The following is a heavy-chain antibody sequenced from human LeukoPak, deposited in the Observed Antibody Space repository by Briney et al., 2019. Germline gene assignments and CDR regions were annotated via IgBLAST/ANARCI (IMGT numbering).Heavy chain of an antibody. CDR2: IYYSGST. J-gene: IGHJ3*02. V-gene: IGHV4-39*01. D-gene: IGHD3-22*01. CDR3: ARPPRYYYDSSGSPHGAFDI. CDR1: GGSISSSSYY. Sequence: SETLSLTCTVSGGSISSSSYYWGWIRQPPGKGLEWIGSIYYSGSTYYNPSLKSRVTISVDTSKNQFSLKLSSVTAADTAVYYCARPPRYYYDSSGSPHGAFDIWGQGTMVTVSS.